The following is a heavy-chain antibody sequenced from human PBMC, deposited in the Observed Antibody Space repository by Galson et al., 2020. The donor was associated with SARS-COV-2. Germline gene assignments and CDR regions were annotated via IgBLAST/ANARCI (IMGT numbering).Heavy chain of an antibody. CDR1: GFTFDDYA. V-gene: IGHV3-9*01. CDR2: ISWNSGSI. CDR3: ASLDYEGGVLVDY. D-gene: IGHD4-17*01. J-gene: IGHJ4*02. Sequence: GGSLRLSCAASGFTFDDYAMHWVRQAPGKGLEWVSGISWNSGSIGYADSVKGRFTISRDNAKNSLYLQMNSLRAEDTALYYCASLDYEGGVLVDYWGQGTLVTVSS.